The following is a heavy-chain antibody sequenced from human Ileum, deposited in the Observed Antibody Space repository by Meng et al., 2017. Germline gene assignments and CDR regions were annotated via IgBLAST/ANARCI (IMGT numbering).Heavy chain of an antibody. Sequence: QVQLQQWGAGLLKPSETLSLTCAVYGGSFSGYYWTLIRQPPGKGLEWIGEIHHSGSTNYNPSLKSRVTMSIDTSKIQFSLELSSVTAADAAVYYCARYGGSGSYWHFDPWGRGTLVTVSS. V-gene: IGHV4-34*01. CDR2: IHHSGST. CDR1: GGSFSGYY. CDR3: ARYGGSGSYWHFDP. D-gene: IGHD3-10*01. J-gene: IGHJ2*01.